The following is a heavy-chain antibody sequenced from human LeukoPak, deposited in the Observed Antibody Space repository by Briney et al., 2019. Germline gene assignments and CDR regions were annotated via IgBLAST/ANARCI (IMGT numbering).Heavy chain of an antibody. CDR3: ARDPRYYDSSGYYYVNYYYYMDV. V-gene: IGHV1-2*02. CDR1: GYTFTSYI. Sequence: ASVKVSCKASGYTFTSYIISWVRQAPGQGLEWMGWINPNSGGTNYAQKFQGRVTMTRDTSISTAYMELSRLRSDDTAVYYCARDPRYYDSSGYYYVNYYYYMDVWGKGTTVTVSS. J-gene: IGHJ6*03. CDR2: INPNSGGT. D-gene: IGHD3-22*01.